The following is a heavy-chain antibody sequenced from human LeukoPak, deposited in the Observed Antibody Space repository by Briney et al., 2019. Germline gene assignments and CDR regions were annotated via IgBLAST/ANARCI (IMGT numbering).Heavy chain of an antibody. V-gene: IGHV3-30*03. J-gene: IGHJ4*02. Sequence: PGGSLRLSCAASGFTFSSYGMHWVRQAPGKGLEWVAVISDDGNYKFYADSVKGRFTISRDNSKNTLYPQMDSLRAGDTAVFYCARSETRKLPDYWGQGTLVTVSS. CDR3: ARSETRKLPDY. CDR1: GFTFSSYG. CDR2: ISDDGNYK.